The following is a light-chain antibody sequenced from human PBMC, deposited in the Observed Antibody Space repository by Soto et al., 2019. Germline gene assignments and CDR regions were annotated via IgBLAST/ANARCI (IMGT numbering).Light chain of an antibody. CDR1: QGIGDT. V-gene: IGKV3-15*01. CDR2: ATP. CDR3: QPYNYWPLT. J-gene: IGKJ4*01. Sequence: EVVMTQSPATLSVSPGEGVTLSCRATQGIGDTLAWYPHKPCQTPRLLIYATPTRTTGVPARFSGSRPGPAFTLTINSLQSEDFEIYYCQPYNYWPLTLGGGTKVESK.